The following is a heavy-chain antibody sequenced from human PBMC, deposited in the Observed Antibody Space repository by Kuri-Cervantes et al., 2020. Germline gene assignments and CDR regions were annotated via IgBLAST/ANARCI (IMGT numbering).Heavy chain of an antibody. J-gene: IGHJ4*02. Sequence: ESLKISCTVSGGSISSYYWSWVRQPPGKGLGWIGYIYYSGSTNYNPSLKSRVTISVDTSKNQFSLKLSSVTAADTAVYYCAYYHCSGGSCYFDYWGQGTLVTVSS. D-gene: IGHD2-15*01. CDR1: GGSISSYY. V-gene: IGHV4-59*01. CDR3: AYYHCSGGSCYFDY. CDR2: IYYSGST.